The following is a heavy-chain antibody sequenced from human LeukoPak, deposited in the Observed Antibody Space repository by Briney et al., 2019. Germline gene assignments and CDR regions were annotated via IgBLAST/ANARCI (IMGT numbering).Heavy chain of an antibody. D-gene: IGHD1-14*01. J-gene: IGHJ4*02. V-gene: IGHV3-66*01. CDR2: IYSGGST. CDR3: ARGLSRNSNYFDY. CDR1: EFSVGSNY. Sequence: GGSLRLSCAASEFSVGSNYMTWVRQAPGKGLEWVSLIYSGGSTYYADSVKGRFTISRDNSKNTLYLQMNSLRAEDTAVYYCARGLSRNSNYFDYWGQGTLVTVSS.